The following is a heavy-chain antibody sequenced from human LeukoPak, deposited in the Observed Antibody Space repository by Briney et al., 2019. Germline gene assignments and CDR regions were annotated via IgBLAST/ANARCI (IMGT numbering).Heavy chain of an antibody. CDR1: GYTFTSYG. D-gene: IGHD1-7*01. V-gene: IGHV1-18*01. Sequence: GASVKVSCKASGYTFTSYGISWVRQAPGQGLEWMGWISAYNGNTNYAQKLQGRGTITTTTSTSTAYMELRSLRSDDTAVYYCARELELRGNWFDPWGQGTLVTVSS. J-gene: IGHJ5*02. CDR3: ARELELRGNWFDP. CDR2: ISAYNGNT.